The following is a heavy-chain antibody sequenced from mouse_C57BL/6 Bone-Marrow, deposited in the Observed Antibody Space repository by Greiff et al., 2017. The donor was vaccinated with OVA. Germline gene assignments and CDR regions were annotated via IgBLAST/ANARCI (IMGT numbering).Heavy chain of an antibody. Sequence: VKLQESGAELVRPGTSVKVSCKASGYAFTNYLIEWVKQRPGQGLEWIGVINPGSGGTNYNEKFKGKATLTADKSSSTAYMQLSSLTSEDSAVYFCARRGSWDWFAYWGQGTLVTVSA. CDR3: ARRGSWDWFAY. D-gene: IGHD4-1*01. V-gene: IGHV1-54*01. CDR2: INPGSGGT. CDR1: GYAFTNYL. J-gene: IGHJ3*01.